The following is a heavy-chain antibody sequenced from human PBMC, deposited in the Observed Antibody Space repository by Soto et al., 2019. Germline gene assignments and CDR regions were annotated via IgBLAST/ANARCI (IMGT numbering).Heavy chain of an antibody. J-gene: IGHJ4*02. CDR2: LSYDGSNK. CDR3: AKTRVWYDSSGYWIYDF. D-gene: IGHD3-22*01. V-gene: IGHV3-30*18. CDR1: GFAFSSHG. Sequence: QVQLVESGGGVVQPGRSLRLSCAASGFAFSSHGMHWVRQAPGKGLEWMTVLSYDGSNKYYADSVKGRFTISRDNSKNTLSLQMNCLRAEDTAVYYCAKTRVWYDSSGYWIYDFWGQGTLVTVSS.